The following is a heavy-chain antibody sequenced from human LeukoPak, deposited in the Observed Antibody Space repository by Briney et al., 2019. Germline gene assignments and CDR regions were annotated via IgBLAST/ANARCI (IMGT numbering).Heavy chain of an antibody. Sequence: QPGGSLRLSCAASGFTFSSYSMNWVRQAPGKGLEWVSVIYSGDSTYYADSVKGRFTISRDNSKNTLYLQMNSLRAEDTAVYYCAKDSGSSSHFDYWGQGTLVTVSS. J-gene: IGHJ4*02. CDR3: AKDSGSSSHFDY. V-gene: IGHV3-23*03. CDR1: GFTFSSYS. D-gene: IGHD6-19*01. CDR2: IYSGDST.